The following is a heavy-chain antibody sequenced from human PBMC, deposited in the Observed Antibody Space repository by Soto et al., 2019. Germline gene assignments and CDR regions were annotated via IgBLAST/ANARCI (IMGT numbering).Heavy chain of an antibody. CDR3: AREKLIVVVPAASDAFDI. J-gene: IGHJ3*02. CDR2: IIPIFGTA. V-gene: IGHV1-69*13. Sequence: SVKVSCKASGGTFSSYAISWVRQAPGQGLEWMGGIIPIFGTANYAQKFQGRVTITADESTSTAYMELSSLRSEDTAVYYCAREKLIVVVPAASDAFDIWGQGTMVTVSS. CDR1: GGTFSSYA. D-gene: IGHD2-2*01.